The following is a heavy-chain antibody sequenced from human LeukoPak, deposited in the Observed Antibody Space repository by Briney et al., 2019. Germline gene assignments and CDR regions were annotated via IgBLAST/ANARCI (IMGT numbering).Heavy chain of an antibody. D-gene: IGHD1-26*01. CDR2: IRYDGSNK. V-gene: IGHV3-30*02. CDR3: ARVMYGGISYSVDY. J-gene: IGHJ4*02. CDR1: GFTFSSYG. Sequence: GGSLRLSCAASGFTFSSYGMHWVRQAPGKGLEWVAFIRYDGSNKYYADTVKGRFTISRDNAKNSLYLQMNSLRDEDTAVYYCARVMYGGISYSVDYWGQGTLVTVSS.